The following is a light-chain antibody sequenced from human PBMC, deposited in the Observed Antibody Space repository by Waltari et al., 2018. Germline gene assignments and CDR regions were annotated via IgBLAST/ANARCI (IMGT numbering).Light chain of an antibody. CDR2: YVG. V-gene: IGLV2-14*03. Sequence: YQNHPGQSPKLMIYYVGNRTSGVSNRFSCSKSGNTASLTISGLQAEDEADYYCSSYTSSSTLGFGGGTKLTVL. CDR3: SSYTSSSTLG. J-gene: IGLJ2*01.